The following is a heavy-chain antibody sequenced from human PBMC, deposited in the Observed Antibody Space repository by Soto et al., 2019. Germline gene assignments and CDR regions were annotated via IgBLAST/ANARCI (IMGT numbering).Heavy chain of an antibody. D-gene: IGHD3-22*01. CDR1: GGSISRYY. Sequence: PSETLSLTCSVSGGSISRYYWSWIRQPPGKGLEWIGYIHYSGSTNYNPTLKSRVTISIDTSKNQFSLKLNSVTAADTAVYYCGITSDYYDSSLYSGFAPGGRGTLAPVS. J-gene: IGHJ5*02. CDR3: GITSDYYDSSLYSGFAP. V-gene: IGHV4-59*01. CDR2: IHYSGST.